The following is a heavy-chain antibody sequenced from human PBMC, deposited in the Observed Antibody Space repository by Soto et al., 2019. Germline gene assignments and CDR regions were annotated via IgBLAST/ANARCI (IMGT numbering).Heavy chain of an antibody. CDR3: AREVGACSDSSSYPGPYDS. V-gene: IGHV3-48*02. J-gene: IGHJ5*02. Sequence: GGSLRLSCAASGFTFTSYSMNWVRQAPGEGLEWVSWITSKSTTIEYADSVKGRFTVSRDNAKNSLYLQLNSLRDEDTAVYYCAREVGACSDSSSYPGPYDSWGQGALVTVSS. CDR2: ITSKSTTI. D-gene: IGHD1-26*01. CDR1: GFTFTSYS.